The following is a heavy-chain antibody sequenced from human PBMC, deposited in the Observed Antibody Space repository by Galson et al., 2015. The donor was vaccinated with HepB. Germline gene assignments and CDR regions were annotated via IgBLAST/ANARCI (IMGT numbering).Heavy chain of an antibody. Sequence: SLRLSCAASGFTVSSNYMSWVRQAPGKGLEWVSVIYSGGSTYYADSVKGRFTISRDNSKNTLYLQMNSLRAEDTAVYYCAKSIVVVPAAQDGIYYYYVMDACGKGTTVTVSS. J-gene: IGHJ6*04. CDR2: IYSGGST. V-gene: IGHV3-53*01. D-gene: IGHD2-2*01. CDR1: GFTVSSNY. CDR3: AKSIVVVPAAQDGIYYYYVMDA.